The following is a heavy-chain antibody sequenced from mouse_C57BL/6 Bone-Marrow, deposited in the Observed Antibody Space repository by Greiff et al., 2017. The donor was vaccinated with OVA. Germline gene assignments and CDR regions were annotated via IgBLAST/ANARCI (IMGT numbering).Heavy chain of an antibody. CDR3: ARGYYGASYWYCEG. CDR2: FHPYNDDT. J-gene: IGHJ1*03. V-gene: IGHV1-47*01. CDR1: GYTFTTYP. D-gene: IGHD1-2*01. Sequence: VQLQESGAELVKPGASVKMSCKASGYTFTTYPIEWMKQNHGKSLEWIGNFHPYNDDTKYNEKFKGKATLTVEKSSSTVYLELSRLTSDDSAVYWGARGYYGASYWYCEGWGTGTTVTVSS.